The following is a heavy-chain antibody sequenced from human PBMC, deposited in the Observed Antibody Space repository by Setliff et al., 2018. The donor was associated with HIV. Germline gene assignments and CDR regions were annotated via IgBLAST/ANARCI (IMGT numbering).Heavy chain of an antibody. J-gene: IGHJ4*02. D-gene: IGHD3-22*01. Sequence: PGGSLRLSCAASGFTFSDYSMSWVRQAPGKGLEWISYIRSDNSNTYYADSVRGRFTISRDNSKNTVYLQMNSLRAEDTAEYYCAKELAASGLGYFDSWGRGILVTAPQ. CDR3: AKELAASGLGYFDS. CDR1: GFTFSDYS. CDR2: IRSDNSNT. V-gene: IGHV3-48*01.